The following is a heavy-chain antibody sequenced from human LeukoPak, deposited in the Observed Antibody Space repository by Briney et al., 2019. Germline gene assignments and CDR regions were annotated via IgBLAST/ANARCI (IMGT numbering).Heavy chain of an antibody. CDR3: ARDLEMFLVGATTFDY. V-gene: IGHV3-21*01. Sequence: PGGSLRLSCAASGFTFSSYSMNWVRQAPGKGLEWVSSISSSSSYIYYADSVKGRFTISRDNAKNSLYLQMNSLRAEDTAVYYCARDLEMFLVGATTFDYWGQGTLVTVSS. CDR1: GFTFSSYS. D-gene: IGHD1-26*01. J-gene: IGHJ4*02. CDR2: ISSSSSYI.